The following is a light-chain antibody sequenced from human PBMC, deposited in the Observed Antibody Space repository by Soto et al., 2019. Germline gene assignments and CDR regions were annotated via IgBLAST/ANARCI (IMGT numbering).Light chain of an antibody. V-gene: IGKV3-15*01. J-gene: IGKJ1*01. CDR3: QQYNKWWT. Sequence: EIVLTQSPATLSVSPGERATLSCRASQSVSSSLARYQQKPGQAPSLLIYGASTRATGIPARFSGSGSGTELTLTISSLQSEDFAVYYCQQYNKWWTFGQGTKVDI. CDR1: QSVSSS. CDR2: GAS.